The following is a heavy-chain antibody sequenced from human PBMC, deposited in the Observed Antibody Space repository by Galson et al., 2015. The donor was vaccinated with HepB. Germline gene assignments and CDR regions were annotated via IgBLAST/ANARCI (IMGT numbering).Heavy chain of an antibody. J-gene: IGHJ4*02. CDR1: GFTVSSNY. Sequence: SLRLSCAASGFTVSSNYMSWVRQAPGKGLEWVSVIYSGGSTYYADSVKGRFTISRDNSRNTLYLQMNSLRAEDTAVYYCARGWRYYGSGSYFAYYFDYWGQGTLVTVSS. V-gene: IGHV3-66*01. CDR3: ARGWRYYGSGSYFAYYFDY. D-gene: IGHD3-10*01. CDR2: IYSGGST.